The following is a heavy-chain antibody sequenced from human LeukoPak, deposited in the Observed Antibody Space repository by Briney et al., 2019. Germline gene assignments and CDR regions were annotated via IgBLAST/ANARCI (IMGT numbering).Heavy chain of an antibody. CDR1: GGSISSYF. D-gene: IGHD4-17*01. Sequence: SETLSLTCTVSGGSISSYFWSWVRQPPGKGLEWIGYIYYSGSTNYNPSLKSRVTISVDTSKNQFSLKLSSVTAADTAVYYCARRNYGDYGFDYWGQGTLVTVSS. CDR2: IYYSGST. CDR3: ARRNYGDYGFDY. J-gene: IGHJ4*02. V-gene: IGHV4-59*01.